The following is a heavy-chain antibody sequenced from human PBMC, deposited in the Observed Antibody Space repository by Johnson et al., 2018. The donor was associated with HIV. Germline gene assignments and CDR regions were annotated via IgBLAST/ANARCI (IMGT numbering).Heavy chain of an antibody. CDR1: GFTFSDYY. CDR3: TTEVVGQRGGAFDI. CDR2: ISSSGSTI. J-gene: IGHJ3*02. V-gene: IGHV3-11*01. Sequence: QVQLVESGGGLVKPGGSLRLSCAASGFTFSDYYMSWIRQAPGKGLEWVSYISSSGSTIYYADSVKGRFTISRDNAKNSLYLQVNSLKTEDTAVYYCTTEVVGQRGGAFDIWGQGTMVTVSS. D-gene: IGHD6-25*01.